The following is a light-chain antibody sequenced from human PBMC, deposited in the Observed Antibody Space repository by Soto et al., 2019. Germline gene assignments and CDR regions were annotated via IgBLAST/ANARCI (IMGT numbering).Light chain of an antibody. CDR1: QTISSW. CDR2: KAS. J-gene: IGKJ1*01. V-gene: IGKV1-5*03. Sequence: DIQMTQSPSNLSGSVGDSFTITCRASQTISSWLAWYQQKPGKAPKLLIYKASTLKSGVPSRFSGSGSGTEFTLTISSLQPDEFATYDCQHYNSYSEAFGQWTKVDIK. CDR3: QHYNSYSEA.